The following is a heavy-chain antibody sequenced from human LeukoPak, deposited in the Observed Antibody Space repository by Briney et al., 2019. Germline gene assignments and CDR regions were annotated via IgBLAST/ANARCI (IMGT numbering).Heavy chain of an antibody. CDR2: IWYDGSNK. Sequence: GGSLRLSCAASGFTFSSYGMHWVRQAPGKGLEWVAVIWYDGSNKYYADSVKGRFTISRDNSKNTLYLQMNSLRAEDTAVYYCARGELWFGELLGFFDYWGQGTLVTVSS. CDR3: ARGELWFGELLGFFDY. V-gene: IGHV3-33*08. CDR1: GFTFSSYG. D-gene: IGHD3-10*01. J-gene: IGHJ4*02.